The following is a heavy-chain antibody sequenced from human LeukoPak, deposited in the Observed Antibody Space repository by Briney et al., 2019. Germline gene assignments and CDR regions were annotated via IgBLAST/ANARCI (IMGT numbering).Heavy chain of an antibody. CDR1: GYTLTDFY. Sequence: GASVKVSCTASGYTLTDFYMHWVRQAPGQGFEWMGWFIPIDGDTNYAKKFQGRVTMTRDTSISTAHMGVSRLRSDDTAVYYCARANFLYCSSTTCLFDYWGQGTLVTVSS. J-gene: IGHJ4*02. D-gene: IGHD2-2*01. CDR2: FIPIDGDT. V-gene: IGHV1-2*02. CDR3: ARANFLYCSSTTCLFDY.